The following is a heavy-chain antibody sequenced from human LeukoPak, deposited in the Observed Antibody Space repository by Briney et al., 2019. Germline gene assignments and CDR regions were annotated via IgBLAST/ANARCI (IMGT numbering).Heavy chain of an antibody. D-gene: IGHD6-13*01. Sequence: PGGSLRLSCAASGFNLRSYGMHWVRQAPGKGLEWVAVISYDGSSKYYADSVKGRFTISRDNSKNTLFLQMNSLRAEDTAVYYCAVGYSSSWQYDYWGQGTLVTVSS. V-gene: IGHV3-30*03. CDR3: AVGYSSSWQYDY. J-gene: IGHJ4*02. CDR2: ISYDGSSK. CDR1: GFNLRSYG.